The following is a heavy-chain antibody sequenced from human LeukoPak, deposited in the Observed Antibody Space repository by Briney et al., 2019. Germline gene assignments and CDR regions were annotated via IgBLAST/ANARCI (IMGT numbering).Heavy chain of an antibody. J-gene: IGHJ3*02. V-gene: IGHV3-23*05. CDR2: INTDGSNT. Sequence: GGSLRLSCAASGFNFGSYDMNWVRQAPGKGLEYLSTINTDGSNTWYADSVKGRFTISRDNSKNTVLLHMNNLRHEDTATYYCAKRVNGAFDIRGQGTMVSVSS. CDR1: GFNFGSYD. CDR3: AKRVNGAFDI.